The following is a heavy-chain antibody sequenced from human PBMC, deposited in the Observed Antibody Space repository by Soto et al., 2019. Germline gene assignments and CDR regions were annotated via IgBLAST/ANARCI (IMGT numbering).Heavy chain of an antibody. CDR3: ARDPSIVATMGSIYYYYGMDV. J-gene: IGHJ6*02. Sequence: PGASLRLSCAASGFAFSTYWMTWGLQAPWKGLEWVANIKQDGSEKYYVDSVKGRFTISRDNAKNSLYLQMNSLRAEDTAVYYCARDPSIVATMGSIYYYYGMDVWGQGTTVTVSS. CDR1: GFAFSTYW. D-gene: IGHD5-12*01. V-gene: IGHV3-7*01. CDR2: IKQDGSEK.